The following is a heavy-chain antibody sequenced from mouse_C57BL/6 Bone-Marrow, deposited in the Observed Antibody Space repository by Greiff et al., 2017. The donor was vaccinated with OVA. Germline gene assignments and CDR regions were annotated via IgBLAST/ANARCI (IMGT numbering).Heavy chain of an antibody. Sequence: LQESGPELVKPGASVKISCKASGYTFTDYYINWVKQRPGQGLEWIGWIFPGSGSTYYNEKFKGKATLTVDKSSSTAYMLLSSLTSEDSAVYFCARKWLLREDAMDYWGQGTSVTVSS. CDR1: GYTFTDYY. CDR3: ARKWLLREDAMDY. J-gene: IGHJ4*01. CDR2: IFPGSGST. V-gene: IGHV1-75*01. D-gene: IGHD2-3*01.